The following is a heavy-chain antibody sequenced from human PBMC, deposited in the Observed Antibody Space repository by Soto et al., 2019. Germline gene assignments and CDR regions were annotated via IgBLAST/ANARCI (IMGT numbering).Heavy chain of an antibody. D-gene: IGHD2-15*01. J-gene: IGHJ5*02. CDR2: IYHSGST. CDR3: ASYLGYCSGGSCVNWFDP. V-gene: IGHV4-30-2*01. Sequence: SETLSFTCAVSGGSISTGGYSWSWIRQPPGKGLEWIGYIYHSGSTYYNPSLKSRVTISVDRSKNQFSLKMSSVTAADTAVYYCASYLGYCSGGSCVNWFDPWGQGTLVTVSS. CDR1: GGSISTGGYS.